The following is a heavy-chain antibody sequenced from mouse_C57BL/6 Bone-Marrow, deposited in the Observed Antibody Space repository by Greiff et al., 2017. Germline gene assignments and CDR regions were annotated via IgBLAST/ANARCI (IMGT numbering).Heavy chain of an antibody. CDR2: IRLKSDNYAS. Sequence: EVMLVEPGGGLVQPGGSMKLSCVASGFTFSNYWMNWVRQSPEKGLEWVAQIRLKSDNYASNYAVSVKGRFTISRADSKSSVYRQMNNLRAEDTGGDYCTADGYTWFAYWGQGTLVTVSA. J-gene: IGHJ3*01. V-gene: IGHV6-3*01. D-gene: IGHD2-3*01. CDR3: TADGYTWFAY. CDR1: GFTFSNYW.